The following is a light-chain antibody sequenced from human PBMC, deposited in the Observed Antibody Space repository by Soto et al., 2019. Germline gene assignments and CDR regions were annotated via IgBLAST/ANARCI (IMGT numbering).Light chain of an antibody. Sequence: VLTQSPGTLSLSAGERGTLSCRASQSVSSSYLAWYQPKPGQAPRLLIYGASSRATGIPDRFSGSGSGTDFTLTISRLEPEDFAVYYCQQYGSSPVTVGPGTKVEIK. CDR2: GAS. J-gene: IGKJ1*01. CDR1: QSVSSSY. CDR3: QQYGSSPVT. V-gene: IGKV3-20*01.